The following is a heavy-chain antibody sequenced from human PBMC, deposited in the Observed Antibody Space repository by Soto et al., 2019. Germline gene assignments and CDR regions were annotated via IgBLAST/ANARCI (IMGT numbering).Heavy chain of an antibody. Sequence: ASVKVSCKASGYTFTSYAMHWVRQAPGQRLEWMGWINAGNGNTKYSQKFQGRSTITRGKSASTAYMELSSLRSEDTAVYYCAGGYDILTGRYPLYNWFDPWGQGTLVTVSS. V-gene: IGHV1-3*01. CDR3: AGGYDILTGRYPLYNWFDP. CDR2: INAGNGNT. J-gene: IGHJ5*02. CDR1: GYTFTSYA. D-gene: IGHD3-9*01.